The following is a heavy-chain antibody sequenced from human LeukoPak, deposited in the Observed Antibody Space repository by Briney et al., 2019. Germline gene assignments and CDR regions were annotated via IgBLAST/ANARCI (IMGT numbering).Heavy chain of an antibody. V-gene: IGHV3-13*01. CDR1: GLTFSTND. J-gene: IGHJ3*02. CDR3: ARGSSFDI. CDR2: IGTAGDT. Sequence: AGGSLRLSCEVSGLTFSTNDMHWVRQATGKGLEWVSGIGTAGDTYYSDSVKGRFTISRDNSKNTLYLQMNSLRAEDTAVYYCARGSSFDIWGQGTMVTVSS.